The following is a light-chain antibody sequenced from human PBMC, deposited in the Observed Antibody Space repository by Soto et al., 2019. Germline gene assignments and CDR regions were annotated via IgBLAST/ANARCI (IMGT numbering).Light chain of an antibody. CDR1: QSITDC. CDR2: MAS. CDR3: QYCNNYSWT. Sequence: DIQMTQSPSTLSASVGDRVTITCRASQSITDCLAWYQQKPGKAPKLLIYMASTLEGGVPSRFSGSGSGTEFTLTISSVQPEDFATYYCQYCNNYSWTFGQGTKVEIK. J-gene: IGKJ1*01. V-gene: IGKV1-5*03.